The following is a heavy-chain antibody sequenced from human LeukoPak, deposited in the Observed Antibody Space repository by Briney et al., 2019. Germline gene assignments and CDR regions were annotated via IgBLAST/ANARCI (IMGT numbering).Heavy chain of an antibody. Sequence: PSETLSLTCNVSGGSIRNSNYYWGWIRQPPGKGLEWIGSLHYSGSTYYNPSLKSRLTISLDTSKNQVSLKLSSVTAADTSVYHCAALLYYFASDIFYHDYWGQGTRVTVSS. CDR3: AALLYYFASDIFYHDY. V-gene: IGHV4-39*01. D-gene: IGHD3-10*01. J-gene: IGHJ4*02. CDR2: LHYSGST. CDR1: GGSIRNSNYY.